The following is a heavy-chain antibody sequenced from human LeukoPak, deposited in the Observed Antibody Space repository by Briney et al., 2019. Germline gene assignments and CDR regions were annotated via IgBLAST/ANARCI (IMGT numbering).Heavy chain of an antibody. V-gene: IGHV1-24*01. CDR2: LEPQAGET. CDR3: ATDCSSTSCYGFVDY. D-gene: IGHD2-2*01. Sequence: ASGKVSCKVSGDTLSQLSMHWGRQAPGNKLEWMGGLEPQAGETIYAQKLHGIVTMTEDTSTDTAYMELSSLRSEDTAVYYCATDCSSTSCYGFVDYWGQGTLVTVSS. CDR1: GDTLSQLS. J-gene: IGHJ4*02.